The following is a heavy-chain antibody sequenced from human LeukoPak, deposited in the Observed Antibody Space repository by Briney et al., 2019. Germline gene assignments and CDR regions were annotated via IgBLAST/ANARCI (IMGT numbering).Heavy chain of an antibody. Sequence: GSLRLSCAASGFTFSSYEMNWIRQPPGKGLGWIGTIYYSGTTYYNPSLKSRVTISVDTSKNQFSLKLSSVTAADTAVYYCARDLGITGTTGMDVWGKGTTVTVSS. CDR3: ARDLGITGTTGMDV. CDR1: GFTFSSYE. D-gene: IGHD1-20*01. J-gene: IGHJ6*03. V-gene: IGHV4-39*07. CDR2: IYYSGTT.